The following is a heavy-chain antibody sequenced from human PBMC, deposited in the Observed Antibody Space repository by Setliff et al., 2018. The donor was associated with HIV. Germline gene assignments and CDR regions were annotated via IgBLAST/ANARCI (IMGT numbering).Heavy chain of an antibody. CDR1: GDSIRITNYY. Sequence: SETLSLTCLVSGDSIRITNYYWGWVRQSPGKGLEWFGSVFYTGTTYYNPSLLSRLTMSVDTSKNQFSLKLYSVTAADTALYYCARYSSDHDAFDIWGQGTMFTVSS. CDR3: ARYSSDHDAFDI. D-gene: IGHD6-19*01. CDR2: VFYTGTT. V-gene: IGHV4-39*01. J-gene: IGHJ3*02.